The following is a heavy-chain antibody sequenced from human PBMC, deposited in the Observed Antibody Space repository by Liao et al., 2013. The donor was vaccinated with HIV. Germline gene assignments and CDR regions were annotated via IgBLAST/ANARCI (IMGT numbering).Heavy chain of an antibody. D-gene: IGHD5-12*01. J-gene: IGHJ4*02. Sequence: QLQLQESASGLLKPSQTLSLTCAVSGGSISSAGYSWSWVRQPPGKGLEWIGYIYHTDSTYYNPSLNSRVTMSIDRSKNQFSLRLTSVTAADTAVYFCAREGGGYDSLWHYFDYWGQGALVTVSS. V-gene: IGHV4-30-2*01. CDR2: IYHTDST. CDR3: AREGGGYDSLWHYFDY. CDR1: GGSISSAGYS.